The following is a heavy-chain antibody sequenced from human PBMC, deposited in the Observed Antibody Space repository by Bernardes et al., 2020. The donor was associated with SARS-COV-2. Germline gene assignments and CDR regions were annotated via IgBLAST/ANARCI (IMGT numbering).Heavy chain of an antibody. CDR1: GFTFSSYD. CDR2: IGTAGDT. J-gene: IGHJ2*01. D-gene: IGHD5-18*01. V-gene: IGHV3-13*04. CDR3: ARGLVDTATEGYFDL. Sequence: GSLRRSCAASGFTFSSYDMHWVRTATGKGLEWVSAIGTAGDTYYPGSVKGRFTISRENAKNSLYLQMNSLRAGDTAVYYCARGLVDTATEGYFDLWGRGTLGTVSS.